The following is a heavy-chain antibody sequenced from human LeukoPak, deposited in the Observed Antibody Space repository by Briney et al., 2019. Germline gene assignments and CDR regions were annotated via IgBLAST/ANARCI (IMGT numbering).Heavy chain of an antibody. CDR3: ARHPAPSPNLDY. V-gene: IGHV5-10-1*01. CDR2: IDPSDSYT. J-gene: IGHJ4*02. Sequence: GESLKISCKGSGYSFTSYWISWVRQMPGKGLEWMGRIDPSDSYTNYSPSYQGHVTISADKSISTAHLQWSSLKASDTAMYYCARHPAPSPNLDYWGQGTLVTVPS. CDR1: GYSFTSYW.